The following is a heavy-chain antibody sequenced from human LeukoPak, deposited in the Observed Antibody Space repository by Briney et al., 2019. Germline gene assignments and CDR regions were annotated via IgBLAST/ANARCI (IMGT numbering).Heavy chain of an antibody. CDR2: IYYSGST. CDR3: ARGDIDY. J-gene: IGHJ4*02. CDR1: GGSISSSSYY. D-gene: IGHD2-15*01. Sequence: PSETLSLTCTVSGGSISSSSYYWGWIRQPPGKGLEWIGSIYYSGSTYYNPSLKSRVTISVDTSKNQFSLKLSSVTAADTAVYYCARGDIDYWGQGTLVTVSS. V-gene: IGHV4-39*01.